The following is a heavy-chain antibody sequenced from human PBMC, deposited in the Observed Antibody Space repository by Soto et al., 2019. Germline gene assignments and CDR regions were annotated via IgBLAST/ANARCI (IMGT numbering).Heavy chain of an antibody. V-gene: IGHV1-58*01. CDR3: VRDFLHYDVLTGSYSDCFDP. Sequence: GASVKVSCKASGFTFTSSAVQWVRQARGQRLEWIGWIVVGSGNTNYAQKFQERVTITRDMSTSTAYMELRSLRSDDTATYYCVRDFLHYDVLTGSYSDCFDPWGQGSLVTVSS. J-gene: IGHJ5*02. D-gene: IGHD3-9*01. CDR1: GFTFTSSA. CDR2: IVVGSGNT.